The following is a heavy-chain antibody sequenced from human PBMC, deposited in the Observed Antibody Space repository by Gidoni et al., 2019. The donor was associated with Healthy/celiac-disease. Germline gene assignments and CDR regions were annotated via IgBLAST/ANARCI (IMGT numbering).Heavy chain of an antibody. CDR2: ISSSSSYI. CDR3: ARDGYCSGGSCEFDY. Sequence: EVQLVESGGGLVKPGGSLRLSCAASGFTFSSYSMNWVRPAPGKGLEWVSSISSSSSYIYYADSVKGRFTISRDNAKNSLYLQMNSLRAEDTAVYYCARDGYCSGGSCEFDYWGQGTLVTVSS. J-gene: IGHJ4*02. CDR1: GFTFSSYS. V-gene: IGHV3-21*01. D-gene: IGHD2-15*01.